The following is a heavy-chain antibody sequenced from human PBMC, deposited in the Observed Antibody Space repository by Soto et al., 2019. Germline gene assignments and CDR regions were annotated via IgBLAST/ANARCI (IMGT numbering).Heavy chain of an antibody. CDR1: GYTFTSYA. Sequence: ASVKVSCKASGYTFTSYAMHWVRQAPGQRLEWMGWINAGNGNTKYSQKFQGRVTITRDTSASTAYMELSSLRSEDTAVYYCARDFDILTGLSHPANWFDPWGQGTLVTVSS. D-gene: IGHD3-9*01. CDR3: ARDFDILTGLSHPANWFDP. CDR2: INAGNGNT. J-gene: IGHJ5*02. V-gene: IGHV1-3*01.